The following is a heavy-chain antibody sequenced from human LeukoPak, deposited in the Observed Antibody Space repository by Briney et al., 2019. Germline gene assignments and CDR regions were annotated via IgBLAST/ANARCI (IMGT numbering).Heavy chain of an antibody. V-gene: IGHV3-11*05. CDR3: ARVLAAAGTLFDY. Sequence: GGSLRLSCAASGFSFSDYYMSWIRQAPGKGLEWVSYISSSSSYANYADSVKGRFTISRDNAKNSLYLQMNSLRAEDTAVYYCARVLAAAGTLFDYWGQGTLVTVSS. CDR1: GFSFSDYY. D-gene: IGHD6-13*01. CDR2: ISSSSSYA. J-gene: IGHJ4*02.